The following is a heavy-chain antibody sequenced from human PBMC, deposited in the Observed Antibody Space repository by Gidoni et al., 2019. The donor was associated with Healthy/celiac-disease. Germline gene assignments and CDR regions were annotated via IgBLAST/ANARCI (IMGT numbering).Heavy chain of an antibody. Sequence: RQAPGKGLEWVAVISYDGSNKYYADSVKGRFTISRDNSKNTLYLQMNSLRAEDTAVYYCARANDGYYFDYWGQGTLVTVSS. CDR3: ARANDGYYFDY. CDR2: ISYDGSNK. V-gene: IGHV3-30-3*01. J-gene: IGHJ4*02. D-gene: IGHD2-8*01.